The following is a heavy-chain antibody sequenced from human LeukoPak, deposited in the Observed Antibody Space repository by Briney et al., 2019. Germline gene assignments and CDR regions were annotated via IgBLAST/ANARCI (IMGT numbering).Heavy chain of an antibody. CDR2: IKQDGSEK. D-gene: IGHD1-1*01. CDR3: TREHATGSTADY. V-gene: IGHV3-7*03. CDR1: GFTFNIYW. J-gene: IGHJ4*02. Sequence: GGSLRLSCAASGFTFNIYWMSWVRQAPGKGLEWVANIKQDGSEKWYVDSVKGRFTISRDNADNSLYLQMDSLRAEDTAMYYCTREHATGSTADYWGQGTLVTVSS.